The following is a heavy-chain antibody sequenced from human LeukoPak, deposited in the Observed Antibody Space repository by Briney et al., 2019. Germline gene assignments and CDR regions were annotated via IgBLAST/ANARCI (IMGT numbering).Heavy chain of an antibody. CDR3: ARDSRYCSSTSCYGTY. D-gene: IGHD2-2*01. Sequence: GGSLRLSCAASGFTFSSYSMNWVRQAPGKGLEWVSSISSSSSYIYYADSVKGRFTIFRDNAKNSLYLQMNSLRAEDTAVYYCARDSRYCSSTSCYGTYWGQGTLVTVSS. J-gene: IGHJ1*01. CDR2: ISSSSSYI. CDR1: GFTFSSYS. V-gene: IGHV3-21*01.